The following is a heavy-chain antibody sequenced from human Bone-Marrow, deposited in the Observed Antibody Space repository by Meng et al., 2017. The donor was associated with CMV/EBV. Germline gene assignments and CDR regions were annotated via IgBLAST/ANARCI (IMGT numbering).Heavy chain of an antibody. CDR2: INWNGGST. V-gene: IGHV3-20*04. D-gene: IGHD3-3*01. CDR1: GFTFDDYG. J-gene: IGHJ4*02. CDR3: TKGVTIFGVVIGYYFDY. Sequence: GESLKISCAASGFTFDDYGMSWVRQAPGKGLEWVSGINWNGGSTGYADSVKGRFTISRDNSKNTLYLQMNSLRAEDTAVYYCTKGVTIFGVVIGYYFDYWGQGTLVTVSS.